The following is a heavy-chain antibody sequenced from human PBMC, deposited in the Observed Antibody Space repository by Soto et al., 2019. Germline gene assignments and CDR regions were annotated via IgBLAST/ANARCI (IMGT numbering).Heavy chain of an antibody. Sequence: QVQLVQSGAEVKKPGASVKVSCEASGYTFTTYGISWVRQAPGQGLEWMGWISAYNGITNYAQKLQGRVTITADKSTSTAYMELSSLRSEDTAVYYCAREKEARWNYYDSSGTGTFDIWGQGTMVTVSS. J-gene: IGHJ3*02. D-gene: IGHD3-22*01. CDR2: ISAYNGIT. V-gene: IGHV1-18*01. CDR1: GYTFTTYG. CDR3: AREKEARWNYYDSSGTGTFDI.